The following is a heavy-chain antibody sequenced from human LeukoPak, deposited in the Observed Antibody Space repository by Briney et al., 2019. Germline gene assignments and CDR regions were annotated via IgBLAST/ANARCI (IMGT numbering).Heavy chain of an antibody. V-gene: IGHV1-46*01. Sequence: GASVKVSCKASGYTFTSYYMHWVRQAPGQGLEWMGIINPSGGSTSYAQKFQGRVTMTRDTSTSTVYMELSSLRSEDTAVYYCAREVVYSGISYYYGMDVWGQGTTVTVSS. CDR1: GYTFTSYY. CDR3: AREVVYSGISYYYGMDV. CDR2: INPSGGST. D-gene: IGHD1-26*01. J-gene: IGHJ6*02.